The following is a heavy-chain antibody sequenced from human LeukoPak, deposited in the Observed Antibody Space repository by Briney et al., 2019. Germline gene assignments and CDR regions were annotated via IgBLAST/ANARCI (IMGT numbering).Heavy chain of an antibody. V-gene: IGHV3-23*01. D-gene: IGHD4-17*01. J-gene: IGHJ6*02. Sequence: GGSLRLSCAASGFTFSSYAMSWVRQAPGKGLEWVSLISGSGGSTYYADSVKGRFTISRDNSKNTLYLQMNSLRAEDTAIYYCAKGYGDSDYYYGLDVWGQGTTVTVSS. CDR3: AKGYGDSDYYYGLDV. CDR1: GFTFSSYA. CDR2: ISGSGGST.